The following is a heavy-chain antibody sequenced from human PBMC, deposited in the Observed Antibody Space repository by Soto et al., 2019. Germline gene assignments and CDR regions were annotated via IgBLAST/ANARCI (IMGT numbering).Heavy chain of an antibody. V-gene: IGHV1-8*01. CDR1: GYTFTSYD. D-gene: IGHD4-17*01. CDR2: MNPNSGNT. J-gene: IGHJ6*02. CDR3: ARAPTGGGPYYYYGMDV. Sequence: ASVKVSCKASGYTFTSYDINWVRQATGQGLEWMGWMNPNSGNTGYAQKFQGRVTMTRNTSISTAYMELSSLRSEDTAVYYCARAPTGGGPYYYYGMDVWGQGTTVTVSS.